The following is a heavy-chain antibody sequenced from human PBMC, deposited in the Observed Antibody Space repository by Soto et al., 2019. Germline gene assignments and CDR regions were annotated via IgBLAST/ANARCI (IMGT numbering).Heavy chain of an antibody. CDR1: GGSISSGDYY. D-gene: IGHD3-9*01. Sequence: QVQLQESGPGLVKPSQTLSLTCTVSGGSISSGDYYWSWIRQPPGKGLEWIGYIYYSGSTYYNPSLKSRVTISVDTSNNQFSLKLSSVTAADTAVYYCASSHYDILTGPYYFDYWGQGTLVTVSS. CDR3: ASSHYDILTGPYYFDY. V-gene: IGHV4-30-4*01. J-gene: IGHJ4*02. CDR2: IYYSGST.